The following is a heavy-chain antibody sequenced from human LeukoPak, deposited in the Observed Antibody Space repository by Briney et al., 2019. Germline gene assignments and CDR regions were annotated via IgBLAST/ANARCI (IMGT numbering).Heavy chain of an antibody. CDR2: IIPILGIA. D-gene: IGHD4-17*01. CDR3: ARGGRRVYGAYSDY. CDR1: GGTFSSYT. Sequence: SVKVSCKASGGTFSSYTISWVRQAPGQGLEWMGRIIPILGIANYAQKFQGRVTITADKSTSTAYMELSSLRSEDTAVYYCARGGRRVYGAYSDYWGQGTLVTVSS. J-gene: IGHJ4*02. V-gene: IGHV1-69*02.